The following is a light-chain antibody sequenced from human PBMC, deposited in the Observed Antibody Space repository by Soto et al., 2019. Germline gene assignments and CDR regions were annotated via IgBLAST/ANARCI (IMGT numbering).Light chain of an antibody. CDR1: SSDAGDYTY. CDR3: SSYTTSRTGV. V-gene: IGLV2-14*01. Sequence: QSALTQPASVSGSPGQSITISCTGSSSDAGDYTYVAWYQQHPGKAPKVMIYEVSNRPSGVSNRFSGSKSGNTASLTISGLQAEDEADYYCSSYTTSRTGVFGGGTKLTVL. CDR2: EVS. J-gene: IGLJ3*02.